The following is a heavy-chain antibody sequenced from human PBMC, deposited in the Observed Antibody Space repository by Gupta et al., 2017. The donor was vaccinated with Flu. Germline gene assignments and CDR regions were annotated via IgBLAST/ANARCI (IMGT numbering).Heavy chain of an antibody. V-gene: IGHV1-2*02. CDR3: ARDHCGGGSCFSDY. D-gene: IGHD2-15*01. CDR2: INPNTGAT. Sequence: QVRLGQSGAEVKKPGASVKVSCRASGYIFTDDYIHWVRQAPGQGLEWMGWINPNTGATNYAQRFQGRVTVTRDTSLSLAYMELSGLRYDDTAVYYCARDHCGGGSCFSDYWGQGSLVSVSS. CDR1: GYIFTDDY. J-gene: IGHJ4*02.